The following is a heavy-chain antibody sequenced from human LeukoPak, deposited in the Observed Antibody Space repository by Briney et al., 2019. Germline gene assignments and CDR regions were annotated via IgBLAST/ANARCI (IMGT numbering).Heavy chain of an antibody. J-gene: IGHJ5*02. V-gene: IGHV3-23*01. Sequence: GGSLRLSCAASGFTFSSYAMGWVRQAPGKGLQWVSTIGGSGDGTYYADSVKGRFTISRDNSKNTLSLQMNSLRAEDTAVYYCAKRYYYDTSGNPGGLDPWGQGTPVTVSS. CDR2: IGGSGDGT. D-gene: IGHD3-22*01. CDR1: GFTFSSYA. CDR3: AKRYYYDTSGNPGGLDP.